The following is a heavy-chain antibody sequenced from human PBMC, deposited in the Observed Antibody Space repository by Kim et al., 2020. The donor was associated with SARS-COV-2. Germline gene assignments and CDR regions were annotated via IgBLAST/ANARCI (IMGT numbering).Heavy chain of an antibody. CDR1: GYTFTSYA. D-gene: IGHD3-10*01. CDR2: TNAGIGNK. CDR3: AREASRFRNWFDP. J-gene: IGHJ5*02. V-gene: IGHV1-3*01. Sequence: ASVKVSCKASGYTFTSYAMHWVRQAPGQRLEWLGGTNAGIGNKKNSQKFRGRVTITRDTSASTAYMELSSLRSEDTAVYYCAREASRFRNWFDPWGQGTLVTVSS.